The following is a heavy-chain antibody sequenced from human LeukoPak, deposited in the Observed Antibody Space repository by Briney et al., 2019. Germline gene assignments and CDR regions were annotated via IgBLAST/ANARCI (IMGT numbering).Heavy chain of an antibody. J-gene: IGHJ4*02. CDR2: ISSSSSYI. V-gene: IGHV3-21*01. D-gene: IGHD5-18*01. Sequence: GGSLRLSCAASGFTFSSYSMNWVRQAPGKGLEWVSSISSSSSYIYYADSVKGRFTISRDNAKNSLYLQMNSLRAEDTAVYYCARAGSSVDTAMVYFDYWGQGTLVTVSS. CDR3: ARAGSSVDTAMVYFDY. CDR1: GFTFSSYS.